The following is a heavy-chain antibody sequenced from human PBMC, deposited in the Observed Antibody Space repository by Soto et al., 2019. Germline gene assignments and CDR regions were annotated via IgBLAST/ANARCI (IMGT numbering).Heavy chain of an antibody. CDR2: ISGSGGST. Sequence: EVQLLESGGGLVQPGGSLRLSCAASGFTFSSYAMSWVRQAPGKGLEWVSAISGSGGSTYYADSVKGRFTISRDNSKNTLYLQMNSLRXEXTXXXXXXXXXXXXXXXXXXXWXXGTLVT. J-gene: IGHJ4*01. V-gene: IGHV3-23*01. CDR3: XXXXXXXXXXXXXX. CDR1: GFTFSSYA.